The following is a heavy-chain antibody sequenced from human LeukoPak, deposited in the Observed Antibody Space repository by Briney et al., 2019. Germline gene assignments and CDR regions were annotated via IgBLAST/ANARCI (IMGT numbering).Heavy chain of an antibody. CDR3: ARAGCSGGSCPSFDY. D-gene: IGHD2-15*01. CDR2: IYYSGST. V-gene: IGHV4-59*12. J-gene: IGHJ4*02. Sequence: SETLSLTCTVSGGSISSYYWSWIRQPPGKGLEWIGYIYYSGSTNYNPSLKSRVTISVDTSKNQFSLKLSSVTAADTAVYYCARAGCSGGSCPSFDYWGQGTLVTVSS. CDR1: GGSISSYY.